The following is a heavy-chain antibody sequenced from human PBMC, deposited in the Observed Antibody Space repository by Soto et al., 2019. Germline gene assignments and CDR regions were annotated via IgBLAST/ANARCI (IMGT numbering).Heavy chain of an antibody. J-gene: IGHJ4*02. CDR3: AAYGSETFDY. V-gene: IGHV4-61*01. CDR2: IYHSGST. Sequence: QVQLQESGPGLVKPSETLSLTCTVSGGSISSGSYYWSWIRQPPGKGLEYIGYIYHSGSTNYNPSLTXXVXIXXATAKNQFSLKLKSVAPADPAVYFCAAYGSETFDYWGQGTLVTVSS. CDR1: GGSISSGSYY. D-gene: IGHD3-10*01.